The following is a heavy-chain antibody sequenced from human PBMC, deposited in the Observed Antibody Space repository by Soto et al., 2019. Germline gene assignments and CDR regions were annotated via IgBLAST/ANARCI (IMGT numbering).Heavy chain of an antibody. CDR3: AKSTFGVTAVNPLEDY. CDR1: GFTSSSYA. Sequence: QVQLVESGGGVVQPGRSLRLSCAASGFTSSSYAMHWVRQAPGKGLEWVAVISYDGSNKYYADSVKGRFTISRDNSKNTLYLQMNSLRAEDTAVYYCAKSTFGVTAVNPLEDYWGQGTLVTVSS. CDR2: ISYDGSNK. V-gene: IGHV3-30-3*02. D-gene: IGHD2-21*02. J-gene: IGHJ4*02.